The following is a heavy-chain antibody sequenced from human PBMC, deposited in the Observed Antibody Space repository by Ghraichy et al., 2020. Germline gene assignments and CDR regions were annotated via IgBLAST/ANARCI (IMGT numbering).Heavy chain of an antibody. CDR3: ARDLRERSGPDYYGMDV. CDR2: IKQDGSEK. D-gene: IGHD3-3*01. J-gene: IGHJ6*02. CDR1: GFTFSSYW. Sequence: GGSLRLSCAASGFTFSSYWISWVRQAPGKGLEWVANIKQDGSEKYYVDSVRGRFTISRDNAKNSLYLQMNSLRAEDTAVYYCARDLRERSGPDYYGMDVWGQAPLVSVSS. V-gene: IGHV3-7*03.